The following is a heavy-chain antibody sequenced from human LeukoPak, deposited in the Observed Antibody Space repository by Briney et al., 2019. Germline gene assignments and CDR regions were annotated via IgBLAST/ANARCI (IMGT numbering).Heavy chain of an antibody. CDR2: IYYSGST. CDR1: GGSISSYY. CDR3: ARGQYYYDSSGYYDY. J-gene: IGHJ4*02. V-gene: IGHV4-59*01. Sequence: SETLSLTCTVSGGSISSYYWSWIRQPPGKGLEWIGYIYYSGSTNYNPSLKSRVTISVDTSKNQFSLKLSSVTAADTAVYYCARGQYYYDSSGYYDYWGQGTLVTVSS. D-gene: IGHD3-22*01.